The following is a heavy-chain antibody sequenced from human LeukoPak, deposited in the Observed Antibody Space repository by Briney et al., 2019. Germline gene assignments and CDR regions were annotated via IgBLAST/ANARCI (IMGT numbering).Heavy chain of an antibody. Sequence: SETLSLTCAVYGGSFSGYYWSWIRQPPGKGLEWIGEINHSGSTNYNPSPKSRVTISVDTSKNQFSLKLSSVTAADTAVYYCARGRLGRIAARPGWFDPWGQGALVTVSS. J-gene: IGHJ5*02. D-gene: IGHD6-6*01. CDR1: GGSFSGYY. CDR3: ARGRLGRIAARPGWFDP. CDR2: INHSGST. V-gene: IGHV4-34*01.